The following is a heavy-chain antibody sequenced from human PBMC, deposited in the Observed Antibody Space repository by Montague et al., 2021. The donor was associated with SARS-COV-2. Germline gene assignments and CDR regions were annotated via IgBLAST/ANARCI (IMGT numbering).Heavy chain of an antibody. Sequence: SETRSPTCTVYGGSISSYYWTWFRQPPGKGLEWIAYMYYGGSTNYNPSLKSRVTISVDTSKNQFSLKLTSVTAADTAVYYCARGFDYWGQGTLVTVSS. J-gene: IGHJ4*02. CDR1: GGSISSYY. CDR2: MYYGGST. V-gene: IGHV4-59*01. CDR3: ARGFDY.